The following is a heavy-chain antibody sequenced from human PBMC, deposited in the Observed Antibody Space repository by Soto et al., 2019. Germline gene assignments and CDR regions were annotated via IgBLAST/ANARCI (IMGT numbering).Heavy chain of an antibody. V-gene: IGHV1-46*01. D-gene: IGHD2-8*01. CDR3: ARVYELDLDAFDI. Sequence: ASVKVSCKASGYTFISYYMHWVRQAPGQGLEWMGIINPSGGSTSYAQKFQGRVTMTRDTSTSTVYMELSSLRSEDTAVYYCARVYELDLDAFDIWGQGTMVTVSS. CDR1: GYTFISYY. CDR2: INPSGGST. J-gene: IGHJ3*02.